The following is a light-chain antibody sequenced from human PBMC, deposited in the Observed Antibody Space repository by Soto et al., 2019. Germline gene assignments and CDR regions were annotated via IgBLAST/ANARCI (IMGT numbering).Light chain of an antibody. J-gene: IGKJ2*01. CDR2: DAS. CDR1: QSVSSW. V-gene: IGKV1-5*01. Sequence: DIQMTQSPSTLSASVRDRVTITCRASQSVSSWLAWYQQKPGKAPKLLIYDASTLESGVPSRFSGSASGTEFTLTISSLQPDDFATYFCPQYSSYPSTFGQGTKLEIK. CDR3: PQYSSYPST.